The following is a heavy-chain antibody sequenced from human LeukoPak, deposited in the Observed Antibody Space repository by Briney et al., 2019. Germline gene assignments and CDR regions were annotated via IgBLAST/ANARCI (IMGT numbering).Heavy chain of an antibody. CDR3: ARGSGSYSYYYYYYMDV. D-gene: IGHD1-26*01. J-gene: IGHJ6*03. Sequence: ASVKVSCKASGYTFTSYYMHWVRQAPGQGLEWMGIINPSGGSTSYAQKFQGRVTMTRDTSTSTVYMELSSLRSEDTAVYYCARGSGSYSYYYYYYMDVWGKGTTVTISS. CDR1: GYTFTSYY. CDR2: INPSGGST. V-gene: IGHV1-46*01.